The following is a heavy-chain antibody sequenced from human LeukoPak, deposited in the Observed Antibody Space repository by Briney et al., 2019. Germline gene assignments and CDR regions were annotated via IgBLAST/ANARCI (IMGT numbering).Heavy chain of an antibody. V-gene: IGHV3-30*04. Sequence: GGSLRLSCAASGFTFSSYAMHWVRQAPGKGLEWVAVISYDGSNKYYADSVKGRFTISRDNSKSTLYLQMNSLRAEDTAVYYCARDLTYYDILTGYSDWGQGTLVTVSS. CDR1: GFTFSSYA. J-gene: IGHJ4*02. CDR2: ISYDGSNK. CDR3: ARDLTYYDILTGYSD. D-gene: IGHD3-9*01.